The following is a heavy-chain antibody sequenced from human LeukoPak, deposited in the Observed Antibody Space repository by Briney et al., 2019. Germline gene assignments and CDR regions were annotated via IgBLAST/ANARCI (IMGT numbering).Heavy chain of an antibody. CDR2: IIPIFGTA. CDR3: ARGRSSSVYYYYYMDV. J-gene: IGHJ6*03. Sequence: SVKVSCKASGGTFSSYAISWVRQAPGQGLEWMGGIIPIFGTANYAQKFQGRVTITADKSTSTAYMELSSLRSEDTAVYYCARGRSSSVYYYYYMDVWGKGTTVTVSS. CDR1: GGTFSSYA. V-gene: IGHV1-69*06. D-gene: IGHD6-13*01.